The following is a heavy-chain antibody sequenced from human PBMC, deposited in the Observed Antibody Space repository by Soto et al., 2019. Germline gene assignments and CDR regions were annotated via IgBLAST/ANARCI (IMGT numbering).Heavy chain of an antibody. CDR3: GKDRPSYDGRGG. CDR1: GFTFSIYG. Sequence: GGSLRLSCAASGFTFSIYGMHWVRQAPGKGLEWVAVISHDGSNKYYADSVKGRFTISRDTSKNTLYLQMNSLRAEDTAVYYSGKDRPSYDGRGGWGQGTTVTVSS. V-gene: IGHV3-30*18. J-gene: IGHJ6*02. CDR2: ISHDGSNK.